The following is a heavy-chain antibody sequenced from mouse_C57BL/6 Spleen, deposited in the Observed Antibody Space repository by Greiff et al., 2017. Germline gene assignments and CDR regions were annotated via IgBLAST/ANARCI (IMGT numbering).Heavy chain of an antibody. D-gene: IGHD2-4*01. CDR1: GYTFTSYW. Sequence: VQLQQSGTVLARPGASVKMSCKTSGYTFTSYWMHWVKQRPGQGLEWIGAIYPGNSDTSYNQKFKGKAKLTVVTSASTAYMELSSLPYEDSSVFYGERGRDYDVFSGLAYWGQGTLVTISA. CDR3: ERGRDYDVFSGLAY. V-gene: IGHV1-5*01. J-gene: IGHJ3*01. CDR2: IYPGNSDT.